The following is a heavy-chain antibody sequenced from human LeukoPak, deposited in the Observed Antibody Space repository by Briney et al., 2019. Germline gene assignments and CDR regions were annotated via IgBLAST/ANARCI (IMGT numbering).Heavy chain of an antibody. J-gene: IGHJ5*02. CDR3: ARGLTTVTTFNWFDP. CDR1: GDSISSSSYY. CDR2: IYYSGST. V-gene: IGHV4-39*01. D-gene: IGHD4-17*01. Sequence: SETLSLTCTVSGDSISSSSYYWGWIRQPPGKGLEWIGSIYYSGSTYYNPSLKSRVTISVDTSKNQFSLKLSSVTAADTAVYSCARGLTTVTTFNWFDPWGQGTLVAVSS.